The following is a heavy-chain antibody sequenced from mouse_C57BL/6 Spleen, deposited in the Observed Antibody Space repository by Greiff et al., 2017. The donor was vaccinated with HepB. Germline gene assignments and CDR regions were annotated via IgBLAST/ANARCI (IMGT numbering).Heavy chain of an antibody. V-gene: IGHV1-55*01. J-gene: IGHJ2*01. Sequence: QAQLQQPGAELVKPGASVKMSCKASGYTFTSYWITWVKQRPGQGLEWIGDIYPGSGSTNYNEKFKSKATLTVDTSSSTAYMQLSSLTSEDSAVYYCAREDYGSSYGYWGQGTTLTVSS. CDR2: IYPGSGST. CDR1: GYTFTSYW. D-gene: IGHD1-1*01. CDR3: AREDYGSSYGY.